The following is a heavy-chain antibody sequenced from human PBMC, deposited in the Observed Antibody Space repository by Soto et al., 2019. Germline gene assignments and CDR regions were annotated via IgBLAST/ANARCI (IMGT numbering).Heavy chain of an antibody. J-gene: IGHJ4*02. Sequence: ASVKVSCKVSGYTLTELSMHWVRQAPGKGLEWMGGFDPEDGETIYAQKFQGRVTMTEDTSTDTAYMELSSLRSEDTAVYYCATVAGAAPIGYGSGKRFDYWGQGTLVTVSS. CDR1: GYTLTELS. V-gene: IGHV1-24*01. CDR2: FDPEDGET. CDR3: ATVAGAAPIGYGSGKRFDY. D-gene: IGHD3-10*01.